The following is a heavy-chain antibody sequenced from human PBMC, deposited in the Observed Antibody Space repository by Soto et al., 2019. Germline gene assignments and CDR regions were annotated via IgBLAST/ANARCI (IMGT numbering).Heavy chain of an antibody. CDR1: GYSFTSYD. CDR2: MNPNSGNT. V-gene: IGHV1-8*01. Sequence: QVQMVQSGAEVKKPGASVKVSCRASGYSFTSYDVNWVRQATGQGLEWMGWMNPNSGNTDFAQKFQGRVTMTMDTTISTAYRALSGLRSEDTSIYYCARYPYTAYCSDGGCAYDAFDLWGQGSVVTVSS. CDR3: ARYPYTAYCSDGGCAYDAFDL. D-gene: IGHD2-15*01. J-gene: IGHJ3*01.